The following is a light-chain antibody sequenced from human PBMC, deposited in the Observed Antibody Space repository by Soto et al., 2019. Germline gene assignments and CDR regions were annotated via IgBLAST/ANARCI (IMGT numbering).Light chain of an antibody. CDR3: TVWDDSLRGRL. CDR2: RNN. CDR1: SSNIESNF. Sequence: QAVVTQPPSASGTPGQRVSISWSGRSSNIESNFVYWYQQFPGTAPRLLIYRNNQRPSGVPDRFSGSKSGTSSSLAISALRAEDEADYYCTVWDDSLRGRLFGGGTKLTVL. V-gene: IGLV1-47*01. J-gene: IGLJ2*01.